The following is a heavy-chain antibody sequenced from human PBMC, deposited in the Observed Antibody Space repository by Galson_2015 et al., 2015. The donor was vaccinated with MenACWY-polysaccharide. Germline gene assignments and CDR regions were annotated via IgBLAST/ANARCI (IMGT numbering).Heavy chain of an antibody. CDR3: ARDGCSSTNCHDNYNYYMDV. J-gene: IGHJ6*03. Sequence: SLRLSCAVSGTSFRSYAMHWVRQAPGKGLEWVAVVSYDGNSQKYAEAVKGRFTISRDNSKKTVYLQMNSLRPEDTAIYSCARDGCSSTNCHDNYNYYMDVWGRGTTVIVSS. D-gene: IGHD2-2*01. V-gene: IGHV3-30*04. CDR2: VSYDGNSQ. CDR1: GTSFRSYA.